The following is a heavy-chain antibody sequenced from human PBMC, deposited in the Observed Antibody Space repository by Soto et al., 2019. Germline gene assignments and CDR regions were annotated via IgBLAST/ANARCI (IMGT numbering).Heavy chain of an antibody. Sequence: GGSLRLSCAASGFTVSSNYMSWVRQAPGKGLEWVPVIYSGGSTYYADSVKGRFTISRDNSKNTLYLQMNSLRAEDTAVYYCARVISGYFDYWGQGTLVTVSS. V-gene: IGHV3-53*01. CDR1: GFTVSSNY. D-gene: IGHD3-22*01. CDR3: ARVISGYFDY. J-gene: IGHJ4*02. CDR2: IYSGGST.